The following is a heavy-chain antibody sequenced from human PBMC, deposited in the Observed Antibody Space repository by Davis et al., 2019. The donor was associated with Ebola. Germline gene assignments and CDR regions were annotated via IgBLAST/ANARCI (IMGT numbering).Heavy chain of an antibody. D-gene: IGHD3-3*01. CDR1: GFTFSSYW. J-gene: IGHJ4*02. CDR3: ARDAYYDFWSGYKPHDY. V-gene: IGHV3-7*01. Sequence: GESLKISCAASGFTFSSYWMSWVRQAPGKGLEWVANIKQDGSEKYYVDSVKGRFTISRDNAKNSLYLQMNSLRAEDTAVYYCARDAYYDFWSGYKPHDYWGQGTLVTVSS. CDR2: IKQDGSEK.